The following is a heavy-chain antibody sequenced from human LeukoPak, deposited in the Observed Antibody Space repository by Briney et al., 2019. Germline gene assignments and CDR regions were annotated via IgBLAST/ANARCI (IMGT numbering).Heavy chain of an antibody. CDR2: IYHTGTT. CDR3: ASPAAMGYYYMDV. J-gene: IGHJ6*03. Sequence: SETLSLTCSVSGYSICSGYYWGWIGQAPGKGLEWVGTIYHTGTTYYNPFLKSRVTISVHTSTNQFSLRLNSVTAADTAVYYCASPAAMGYYYMDVWGKGTTVTVSS. CDR1: GYSICSGYY. D-gene: IGHD2-2*01. V-gene: IGHV4-38-2*02.